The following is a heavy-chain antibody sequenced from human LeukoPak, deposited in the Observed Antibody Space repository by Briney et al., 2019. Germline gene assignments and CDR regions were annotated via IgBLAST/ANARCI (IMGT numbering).Heavy chain of an antibody. CDR1: GGSISSAGHY. J-gene: IGHJ4*02. D-gene: IGHD2-21*02. CDR3: VTGSRVVETANPHPLDY. V-gene: IGHV4-31*03. CDR2: IYYSGTT. Sequence: SETLSLTRTVAGGSISSAGHYWTWIRQHPGKGLEWIGYIYYSGTTNYNPSLQSRVTISVDTSKNQFSLKLSSVTAADAAVYYCVTGSRVVETANPHPLDYWGQGTLVTVSS.